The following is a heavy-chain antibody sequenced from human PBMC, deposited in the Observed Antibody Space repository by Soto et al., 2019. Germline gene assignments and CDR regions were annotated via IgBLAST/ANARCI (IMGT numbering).Heavy chain of an antibody. CDR2: ISGIGGST. Sequence: PGGSLRLPCAASGFTFSSYAMSWVRQAPGKGLEWVSAISGIGGSTYYADSVKGRFTISRDNSKNTLYLQMNSLRAEDTAVYYCARGITIFGVVINYYYYGMDVWGQGTTVTVSS. CDR3: ARGITIFGVVINYYYYGMDV. V-gene: IGHV3-23*01. D-gene: IGHD3-3*01. CDR1: GFTFSSYA. J-gene: IGHJ6*02.